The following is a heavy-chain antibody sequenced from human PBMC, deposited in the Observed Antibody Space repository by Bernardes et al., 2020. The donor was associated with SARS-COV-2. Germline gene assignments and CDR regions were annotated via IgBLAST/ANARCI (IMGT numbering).Heavy chain of an antibody. CDR2: IDIRGGNV. Sequence: SLTRPCAGPAYISTRSWMHCVPQSPGQELGWVSRIDIRGGNVNYADSVKGRFTISRDNSRNTLYLEMNSLRAEDTAVYYCATDVAGEYSTWGQETLVTVSS. J-gene: IGHJ5*02. CDR3: ATDVAGEYST. V-gene: IGHV3-74*01. CDR1: AYISTRSW. D-gene: IGHD5-12*01.